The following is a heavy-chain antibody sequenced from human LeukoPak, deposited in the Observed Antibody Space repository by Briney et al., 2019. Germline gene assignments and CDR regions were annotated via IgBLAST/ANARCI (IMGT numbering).Heavy chain of an antibody. D-gene: IGHD6-19*01. J-gene: IGHJ4*02. Sequence: ASVKVSCKASGYTFTGYYMHWVRQAPGQGLEWMGWINPNSGGTNYAQKFQGRVTMTRDTSISTAYMELSRLRSDDTAVYYCARVVVLMAVAGSTYFDYWGQGTLVTVSS. CDR1: GYTFTGYY. CDR3: ARVVVLMAVAGSTYFDY. CDR2: INPNSGGT. V-gene: IGHV1-2*02.